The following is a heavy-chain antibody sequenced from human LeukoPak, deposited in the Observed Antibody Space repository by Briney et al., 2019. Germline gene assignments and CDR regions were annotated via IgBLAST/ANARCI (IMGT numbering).Heavy chain of an antibody. Sequence: MASETLSLTCTVSGGSISSSSYYWGWIRQPPGKGLEWIGSIYYSGSTYYNPSLKSRVTISVDTSKNQFSLKLSSVTAAETAVYYCAREGRYRYGYNEYHLYMDIWGKGTTVIVSS. J-gene: IGHJ6*03. D-gene: IGHD5-18*01. CDR3: AREGRYRYGYNEYHLYMDI. V-gene: IGHV4-39*07. CDR2: IYYSGST. CDR1: GGSISSSSYY.